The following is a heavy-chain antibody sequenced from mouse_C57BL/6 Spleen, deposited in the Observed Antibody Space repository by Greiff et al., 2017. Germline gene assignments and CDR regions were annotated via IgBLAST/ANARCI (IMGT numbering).Heavy chain of an antibody. Sequence: QVQLQQPGAELVKPGASVKLSCKASGYTFTSYWMHWVKQRPGQGLEWIGRIHPNSGSTNYNEKFKSKATLTVDKSSSTAYMQLSSLTSEDTAVDYCARSWGHWYFDVWGTGTTVTVAS. CDR3: ARSWGHWYFDV. V-gene: IGHV1-64*01. CDR1: GYTFTSYW. J-gene: IGHJ1*03. CDR2: IHPNSGST.